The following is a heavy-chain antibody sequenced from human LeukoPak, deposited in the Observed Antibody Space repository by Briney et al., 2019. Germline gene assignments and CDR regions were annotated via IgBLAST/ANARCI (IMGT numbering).Heavy chain of an antibody. CDR1: GGSISSYY. D-gene: IGHD3-3*01. CDR3: ARAKPITGPFGVVISLRDAFDI. Sequence: PSQTLSLTCTVSGGSISSYYWSWIRQPPGKGLEWIGYIYYSGSTNYNPSLKSRVTISVDTSKNQFSLKLSSVTAADTAVYYCARAKPITGPFGVVISLRDAFDIWGQGTMVTVSS. CDR2: IYYSGST. V-gene: IGHV4-59*01. J-gene: IGHJ3*02.